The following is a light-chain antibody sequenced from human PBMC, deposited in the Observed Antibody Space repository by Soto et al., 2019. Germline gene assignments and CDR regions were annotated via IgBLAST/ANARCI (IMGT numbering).Light chain of an antibody. J-gene: IGLJ1*01. CDR2: GVT. V-gene: IGLV2-14*01. CDR1: GSDIGAHNY. Sequence: QSVLTQPASVSGPPGQSITISCTGSGSDIGAHNYVSWYQQHPGKAPKLLIHGVTRRPSGVSSRFSASKSAYTASLTISGLQAEDEANYYCSSFTTSYFYVFGPGTKVTVL. CDR3: SSFTTSYFYV.